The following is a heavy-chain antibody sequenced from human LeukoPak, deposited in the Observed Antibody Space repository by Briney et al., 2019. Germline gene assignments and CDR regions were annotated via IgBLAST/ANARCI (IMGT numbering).Heavy chain of an antibody. V-gene: IGHV4-59*08. D-gene: IGHD3-22*01. J-gene: IGHJ4*02. CDR2: IFYSGST. CDR1: GGSISGYY. CDR3: ARTRHYYDSSGYYYFDY. Sequence: SETLSLTCSVSGGSISGYYWSWIRQPPGKGLEWIGHIFYSGSTNYNPSLKSRVTISLDTSKNQFSLKLSSVTAEDTAVYYCARTRHYYDSSGYYYFDYWGQGTLVTVSS.